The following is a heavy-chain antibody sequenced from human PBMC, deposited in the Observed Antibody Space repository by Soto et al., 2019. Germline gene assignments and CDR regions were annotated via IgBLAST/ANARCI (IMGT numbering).Heavy chain of an antibody. CDR3: AKEGLPVAATGCDI. Sequence: QVQLVESGGGVVQPGRSLRLSCAASGFTFSSFGMHWVRQAPGKGLEWVAVISHDGSLKYYGDSAKDRFTISRDNSKNTLDLRMDSLRPEDTALYYCAKEGLPVAATGCDIWGQGTMVTVSS. J-gene: IGHJ3*02. D-gene: IGHD6-19*01. CDR1: GFTFSSFG. V-gene: IGHV3-30*18. CDR2: ISHDGSLK.